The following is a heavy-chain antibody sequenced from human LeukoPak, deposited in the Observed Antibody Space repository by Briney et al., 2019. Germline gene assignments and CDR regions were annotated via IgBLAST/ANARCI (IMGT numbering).Heavy chain of an antibody. Sequence: GGSLRLSCAASGFIFSGSDIHWVRQASGRGLEWVGRIRTKLRNYATAYAASVKGRFTISRDDSGDTPYLQMNSLKTEDTAVYYCTTYISGHYWGQGTLVTVSS. CDR3: TTYISGHY. CDR1: GFIFSGSD. J-gene: IGHJ4*02. V-gene: IGHV3-73*01. D-gene: IGHD1-20*01. CDR2: IRTKLRNYAT.